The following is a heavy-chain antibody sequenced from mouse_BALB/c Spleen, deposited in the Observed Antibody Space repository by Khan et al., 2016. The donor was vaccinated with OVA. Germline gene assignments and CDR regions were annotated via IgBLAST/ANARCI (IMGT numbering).Heavy chain of an antibody. CDR3: ARDGSRYSYAMDY. CDR2: ISSSGST. J-gene: IGHJ4*01. CDR1: GYSITSDYA. Sequence: EVELVESGPGLVKPSQSLSLTCTVTGYSITSDYAWNWIRQFPGNKLEWMGYISSSGSTNYNPALKSRISITRDTSKNQFFLQLNSVTTEDTATYYCARDGSRYSYAMDYWGQGTSVTVSS. D-gene: IGHD2-3*01. V-gene: IGHV3-2*02.